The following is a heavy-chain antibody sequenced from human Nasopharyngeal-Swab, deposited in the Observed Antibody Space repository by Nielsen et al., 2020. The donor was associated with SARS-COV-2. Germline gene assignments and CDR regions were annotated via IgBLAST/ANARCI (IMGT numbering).Heavy chain of an antibody. CDR1: GDSVSSTIAA. J-gene: IGHJ4*02. V-gene: IGHV6-1*01. D-gene: IGHD6-19*01. CDR3: ARIAVAVPPV. Sequence: SQTLSLTCAISGDSVSSTIAAWNWIRQSPSRGLEWLGRTYYRSMWKNDYALSVEGRITISPDPSKNQFSLQLNSLTPEDTAVYYCARIAVAVPPVWGQGTLVTVSS. CDR2: TYYRSMWKN.